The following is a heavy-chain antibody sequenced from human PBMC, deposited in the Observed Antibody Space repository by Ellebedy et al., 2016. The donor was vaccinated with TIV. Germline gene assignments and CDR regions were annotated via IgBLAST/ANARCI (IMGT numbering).Heavy chain of an antibody. Sequence: SVKVSCXASGGTFSSYAISWVRQAPGQGLEWMGGIIPIFGTANYAQKFQGRVTITADESTSTAYMELSSLRSEDTAVYYCARRLDRLDSSWYGYYYGMDVWGQGTTVTVSS. CDR2: IIPIFGTA. J-gene: IGHJ6*02. CDR3: ARRLDRLDSSWYGYYYGMDV. V-gene: IGHV1-69*13. D-gene: IGHD6-13*01. CDR1: GGTFSSYA.